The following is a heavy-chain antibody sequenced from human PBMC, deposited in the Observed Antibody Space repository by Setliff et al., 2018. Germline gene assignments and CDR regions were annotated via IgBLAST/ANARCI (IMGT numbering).Heavy chain of an antibody. CDR3: ARVGRYLEWLFLFSVASDAFDI. V-gene: IGHV4-4*07. CDR1: GGSISSYY. D-gene: IGHD3-3*01. J-gene: IGHJ3*02. Sequence: PSETLSLTCTVSGGSISSYYWSWIRQPAGKGLEWIGHIYIGGSANYNPSLKSRVTMAVDTSKNQFSLKLGSITAAETALYYCARVGRYLEWLFLFSVASDAFDIWGQGTMVTVSS. CDR2: IYIGGSA.